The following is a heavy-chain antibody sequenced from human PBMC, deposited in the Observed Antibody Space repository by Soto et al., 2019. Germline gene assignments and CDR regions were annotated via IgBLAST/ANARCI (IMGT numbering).Heavy chain of an antibody. CDR2: IKGDGSEK. J-gene: IGHJ6*03. CDR1: GFTFSSNW. D-gene: IGHD2-15*01. Sequence: EVQLVDSGGGLVQPGESLRLSCAAYGFTFSSNWMTWVRQAPGKGLEWVANIKGDGSEKYYVDSVKGRFTISRDIAKNSLYLQMNSLSPEDTAVYYCARVGAHYYYYYMDVWGKGTTVTVSS. V-gene: IGHV3-7*04. CDR3: ARVGAHYYYYYMDV.